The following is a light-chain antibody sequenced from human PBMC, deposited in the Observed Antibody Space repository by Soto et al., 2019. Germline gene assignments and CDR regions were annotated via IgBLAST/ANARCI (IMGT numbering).Light chain of an antibody. CDR1: QSVSSN. CDR3: QQYNNWPPLT. Sequence: EIVMTQSPATLYVSPGERATLSCRASQSVSSNLAWYQQKPGQAPRLLIYGASTRATGIPARFSGGGSGTEFTLAISSLQSEDFAVYYCQQYNNWPPLTFGQGTRLEIK. CDR2: GAS. J-gene: IGKJ5*01. V-gene: IGKV3-15*01.